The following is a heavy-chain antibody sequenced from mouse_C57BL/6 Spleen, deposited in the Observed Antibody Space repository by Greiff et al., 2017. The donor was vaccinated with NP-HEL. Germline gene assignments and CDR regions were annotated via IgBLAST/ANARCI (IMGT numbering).Heavy chain of an antibody. J-gene: IGHJ3*01. Sequence: EVKLVESGGGLVKPGGSLKLSCAASGFTFSDYGMHWVRQAPEKGLEWVAYISSGSSTIYYADTVKGRFTISRDNAKNTLFLQMTSLRSEDTAMYYCARNDYAWFAYWGQRTLVTVSA. CDR1: GFTFSDYG. CDR2: ISSGSSTI. CDR3: ARNDYAWFAY. V-gene: IGHV5-17*01. D-gene: IGHD2-4*01.